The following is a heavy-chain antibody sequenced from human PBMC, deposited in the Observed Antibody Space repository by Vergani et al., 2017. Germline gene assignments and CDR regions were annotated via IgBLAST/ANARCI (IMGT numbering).Heavy chain of an antibody. CDR3: AREWGTVTTESAFDI. CDR2: IRSKANSYAT. CDR1: GFTFSGSA. V-gene: IGHV3-73*01. J-gene: IGHJ3*02. Sequence: EVQLVESGGGLVQPGGSLKLSCAASGFTFSGSAMHWVRQASGKGLEWVGRIRSKANSYATAYAASVKGRFTISRDDSKNTLYLQMNSLRAEDTAVYYCAREWGTVTTESAFDIWGQGTMVTVSS. D-gene: IGHD4-17*01.